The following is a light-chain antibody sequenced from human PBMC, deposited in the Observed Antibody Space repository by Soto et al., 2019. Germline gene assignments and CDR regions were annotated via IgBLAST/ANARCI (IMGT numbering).Light chain of an antibody. V-gene: IGKV3-15*01. CDR3: QQYNNWPGWT. CDR1: HSVSSH. CDR2: GAS. J-gene: IGKJ1*01. Sequence: IVVTQSPSTLSVPPGERATLSCRTSHSVSSHVAWYQQKPGQAPRLLIHGASTRATAIPARFSGSGSGTEFTLTIISLQSEDLAFYHCQQYNNWPGWTFGQGIKVDIK.